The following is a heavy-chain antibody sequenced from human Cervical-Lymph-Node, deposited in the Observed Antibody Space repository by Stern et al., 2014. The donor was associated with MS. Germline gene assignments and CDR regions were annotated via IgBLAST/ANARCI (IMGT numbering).Heavy chain of an antibody. CDR1: GATFSSYP. V-gene: IGHV1-69*01. CDR2: IIGTSGTS. D-gene: IGHD1-20*01. CDR3: ATRYNWNDEGIVEY. Sequence: VQLVDSGAEVKQPGSSVKVSCKTSGATFSSYPITWVRQAPGQGLEWLGGIIGTSGTSNRAKEFQARVTISADDFTSTAYMELSNLRSEDTAVYYCATRYNWNDEGIVEYWGQGTLVTVSS. J-gene: IGHJ4*02.